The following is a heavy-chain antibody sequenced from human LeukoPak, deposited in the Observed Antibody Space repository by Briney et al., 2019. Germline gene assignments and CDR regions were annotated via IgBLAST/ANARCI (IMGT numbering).Heavy chain of an antibody. J-gene: IGHJ4*02. V-gene: IGHV4-34*01. D-gene: IGHD1-26*01. CDR3: ARWMVGDTFDY. CDR1: GGSISGYY. CDR2: INHSGYT. Sequence: SETLSLTCSVSGGSISGYYWSWIRQPPGKGLEWIGEINHSGYTNYNPSLKSRVTISVDTSKNQFSLKLSSVTAADTAVYYCARWMVGDTFDYWGQGTLVTVSS.